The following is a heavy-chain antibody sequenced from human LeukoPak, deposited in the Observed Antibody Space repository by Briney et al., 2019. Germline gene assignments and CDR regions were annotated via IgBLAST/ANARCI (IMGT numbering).Heavy chain of an antibody. J-gene: IGHJ4*02. CDR1: GFTVSSNY. D-gene: IGHD5-18*01. V-gene: IGHV3-66*02. CDR3: ARAGEGAMAYPIDY. CDR2: IYSGGST. Sequence: GGSLRLSCAASGFTVSSNYMSWVRQAPGKGLEWVSVIYSGGSTYYADSVKGRFTISRDNSKNTLYLQMNSLRAQDTAVYYCARAGEGAMAYPIDYWGQGTLVTVSS.